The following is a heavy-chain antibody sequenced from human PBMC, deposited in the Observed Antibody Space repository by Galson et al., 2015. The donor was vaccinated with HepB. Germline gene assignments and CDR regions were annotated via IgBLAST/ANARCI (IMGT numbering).Heavy chain of an antibody. CDR1: GYTFTSCA. J-gene: IGHJ4*02. CDR2: INAGNGNT. V-gene: IGHV1-3*01. Sequence: SVKVSCKASGYTFTSCAIHWLRQAPGQRLEWMGWINAGNGNTKYSQKFQERVTITRDTSASTAYIELSSLRSEDTAVFYCAREDGISNIDYWGQGTLVTVSS. CDR3: AREDGISNIDY. D-gene: IGHD2/OR15-2a*01.